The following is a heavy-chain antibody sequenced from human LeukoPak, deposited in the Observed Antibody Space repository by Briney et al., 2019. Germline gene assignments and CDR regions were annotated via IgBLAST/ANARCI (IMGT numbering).Heavy chain of an antibody. D-gene: IGHD3-22*01. J-gene: IGHJ3*01. Sequence: GGCLRLSCAASVFNFNSYWMNCVRDAPGKGLEWVANIKQDESEKNYVDSVKGRFTISRDNANNLLHLQMNNLRADDTAVYYCARRSGYYWDAFDVWGQGTMVTVSS. CDR2: IKQDESEK. CDR1: VFNFNSYW. CDR3: ARRSGYYWDAFDV. V-gene: IGHV3-7*01.